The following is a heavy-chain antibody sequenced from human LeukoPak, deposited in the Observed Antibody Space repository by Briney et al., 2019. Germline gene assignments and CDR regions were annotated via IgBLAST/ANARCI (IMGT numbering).Heavy chain of an antibody. J-gene: IGHJ3*02. CDR2: ISGSGGST. Sequence: PGGSLRLSCVASGLTFSRHATSWVRQAPGKGLDWVSGISGSGGSTYYAASVKGRFTISRDNSKNTLYLQMNSLRAGDTAVYYCAKGAIVGSTLEAFDIWGQGTMVTVSS. D-gene: IGHD1-26*01. CDR3: AKGAIVGSTLEAFDI. V-gene: IGHV3-23*01. CDR1: GLTFSRHA.